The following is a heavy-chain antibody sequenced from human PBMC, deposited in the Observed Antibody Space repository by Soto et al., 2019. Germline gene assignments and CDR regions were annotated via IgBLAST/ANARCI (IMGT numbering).Heavy chain of an antibody. V-gene: IGHV1-46*03. J-gene: IGHJ3*02. CDR2: INPSGGST. CDR1: YY. Sequence: YYVDRVLLAQRKGLEWMGVINPSGGSTSYAQKFQGRVTMTRDTSTSTVYMELSSLRSEDTAVYYCARDRYPCSSTSCYADAFDIWGQGTMVTVSS. D-gene: IGHD2-2*01. CDR3: ARDRYPCSSTSCYADAFDI.